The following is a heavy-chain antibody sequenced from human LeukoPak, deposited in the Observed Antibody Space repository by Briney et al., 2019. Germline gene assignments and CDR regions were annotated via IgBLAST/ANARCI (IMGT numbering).Heavy chain of an antibody. J-gene: IGHJ6*03. CDR1: GGTLSSYA. CDR2: IIPIFGTA. V-gene: IGHV1-69*05. CDR3: ARGVINYYYMDV. Sequence: SVKVSCKASGGTLSSYAISWVRQAPGQGLEWMGGIIPIFGTANYAQKFQGRVTITTDESTSTAYMELSSLRSEDTAVYYCARGVINYYYMDVWGKGTTVTVSS. D-gene: IGHD3-10*01.